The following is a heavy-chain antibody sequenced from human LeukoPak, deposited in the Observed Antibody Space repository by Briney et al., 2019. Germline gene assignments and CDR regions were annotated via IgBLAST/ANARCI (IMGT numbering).Heavy chain of an antibody. CDR2: IWYGGSNK. V-gene: IGHV3-33*01. D-gene: IGHD3-10*01. Sequence: GGSLRLTCAASGFTFSSYGMHWVRQAPGKGLEWLAVIWYGGSNKYYADSVKGRFTISRDNSKNTLDLQMNSLRAEDTAVSYCARASGSGGFDYWGQRTLVTVSS. J-gene: IGHJ4*02. CDR1: GFTFSSYG. CDR3: ARASGSGGFDY.